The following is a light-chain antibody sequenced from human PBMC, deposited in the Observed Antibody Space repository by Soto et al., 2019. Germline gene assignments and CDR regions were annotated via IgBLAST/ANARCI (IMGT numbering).Light chain of an antibody. V-gene: IGLV2-14*01. Sequence: QSVLTQPASVSGSPGQSITISCTGTSSDVGGYNYVSWYQQHPVKAHKLMIYDVTNRPSGVSDRFSGSKSGNTASLTISGLQAVDEADYYCSSYTSSSTPYVFGTGTKVTVL. CDR3: SSYTSSSTPYV. J-gene: IGLJ1*01. CDR2: DVT. CDR1: SSDVGGYNY.